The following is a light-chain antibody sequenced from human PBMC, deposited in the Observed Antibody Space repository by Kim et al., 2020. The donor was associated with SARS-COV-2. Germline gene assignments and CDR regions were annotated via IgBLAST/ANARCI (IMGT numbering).Light chain of an antibody. CDR3: QTWGTGIQV. CDR1: SGHSTYA. Sequence: QLVLTQSPSASASLGASVNLTCTLSSGHSTYAIAWHQQQPEKGPRYLMKVNSDGSHNKGNGIPDRFSGSSSGAERYLTISSLQSEDEADYYCQTWGTGIQVFGGGTQLTVL. V-gene: IGLV4-69*01. J-gene: IGLJ2*01. CDR2: VNSDGSH.